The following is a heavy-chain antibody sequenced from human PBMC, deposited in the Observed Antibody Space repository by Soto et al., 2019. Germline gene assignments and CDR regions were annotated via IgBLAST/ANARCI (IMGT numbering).Heavy chain of an antibody. CDR3: ARDPGVNWA. CDR1: GFTVSNNY. Sequence: VQLVESGGGLVQPGGSLRLSCVASGFTVSNNYMTWVRQAPGKGLEWVSKMYSGGGTYYTDSVKGRFTISRDSSTNTLYLQMDNVRAEDTAVYDCARDPGVNWAWGKGTTVTVSS. CDR2: MYSGGGT. J-gene: IGHJ6*04. V-gene: IGHV3-66*01. D-gene: IGHD2-8*01.